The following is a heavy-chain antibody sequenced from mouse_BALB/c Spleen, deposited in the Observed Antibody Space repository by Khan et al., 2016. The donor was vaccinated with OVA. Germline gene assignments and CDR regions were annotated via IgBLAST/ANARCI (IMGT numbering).Heavy chain of an antibody. J-gene: IGHJ2*01. CDR2: ISYSGVT. V-gene: IGHV3-2*02. CDR3: ARGNYYRYYFDY. D-gene: IGHD1-1*01. CDR1: GYSITSGYA. Sequence: VQLKESGPGLVKPSQSLSLTCTVTGYSITSGYAWNWIRQFPGNKLEWMGYISYSGVTSYTPSLKSRISITRDTSKNQFFLQLNSVTTEDTATYYCARGNYYRYYFDYWGQGTTLTVSS.